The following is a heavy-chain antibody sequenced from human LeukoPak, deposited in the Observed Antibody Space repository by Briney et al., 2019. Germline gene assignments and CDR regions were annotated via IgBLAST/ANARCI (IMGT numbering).Heavy chain of an antibody. CDR1: GFTFSSYA. D-gene: IGHD2-2*01. Sequence: GGSLRLSCAASGFTFSSYAMSWVRQAPGKGLEWVSAISGSGGSTYHTDSVKGRFTISRDNSKNTLYLQMNSLRAEDTAVYYCAKWDSWDIVVVPAVTTYYYYGMDVWGQGTTVTVSS. CDR3: AKWDSWDIVVVPAVTTYYYYGMDV. CDR2: ISGSGGST. J-gene: IGHJ6*02. V-gene: IGHV3-23*01.